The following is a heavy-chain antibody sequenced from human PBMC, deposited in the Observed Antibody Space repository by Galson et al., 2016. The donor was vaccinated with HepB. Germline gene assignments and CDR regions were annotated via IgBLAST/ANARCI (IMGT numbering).Heavy chain of an antibody. CDR1: GFRISISS. CDR3: AKISLVGYNSGWGGSFDI. D-gene: IGHD6-19*01. CDR2: FLFRGPCP. Sequence: SLRLSCAASGFRISISSMNWVRQAPGKGLEWVSAFLFRGPCPSSPSSVKGRFTISRDNSPPHLSLQMNSLRAEDAAVYYCAKISLVGYNSGWGGSFDIWGRGTMVTVSS. J-gene: IGHJ3*02. V-gene: IGHV3-23*01.